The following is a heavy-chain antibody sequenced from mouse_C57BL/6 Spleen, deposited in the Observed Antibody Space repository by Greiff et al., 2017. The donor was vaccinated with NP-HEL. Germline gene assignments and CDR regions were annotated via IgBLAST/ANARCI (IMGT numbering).Heavy chain of an antibody. Sequence: VQLQQSGAELVKPGASVKMSCKASGYTFTSYWITWVKQRPGQGLEWIGDIYPGSGSTNYNEKFKSKATLTVDTSSSTAYMQLSSLTSEDSAVYYCARCHYYGSSYGDYWGQGTTLTVSS. J-gene: IGHJ2*01. D-gene: IGHD1-1*01. CDR2: IYPGSGST. V-gene: IGHV1-55*01. CDR1: GYTFTSYW. CDR3: ARCHYYGSSYGDY.